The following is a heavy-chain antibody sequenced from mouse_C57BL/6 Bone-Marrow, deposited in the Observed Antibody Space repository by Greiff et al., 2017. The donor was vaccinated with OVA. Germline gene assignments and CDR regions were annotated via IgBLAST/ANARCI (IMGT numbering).Heavy chain of an antibody. D-gene: IGHD1-1*01. CDR3: AKQRGISGYYYGSSYFDY. J-gene: IGHJ2*01. Sequence: VQLQQSGAELVKPGASVKISCKASGYTFTDYYINWVKQRPGQGLEWIGKIGPGSGSTYYNEKFKGKATLTADKSSSTAYMQLSSLTSEDSAVYFCAKQRGISGYYYGSSYFDYWGQGTTLTVSS. V-gene: IGHV1-77*01. CDR1: GYTFTDYY. CDR2: IGPGSGST.